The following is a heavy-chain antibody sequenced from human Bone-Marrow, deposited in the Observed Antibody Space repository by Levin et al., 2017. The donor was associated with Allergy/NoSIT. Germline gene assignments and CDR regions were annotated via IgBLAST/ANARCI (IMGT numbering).Heavy chain of an antibody. CDR1: GLSFSNYD. CDR2: ISGGSSRI. Sequence: LSLTCAASGLSFSNYDMNWVRQAPGKGLEWVSSISGGSSRIYYADSVKGRFTISRDNAKNSLYLHMNSLSVEDTAVYYCASWAMLYYYGSDVDYFYYGMDVWGQGTTVTVSS. J-gene: IGHJ6*02. V-gene: IGHV3-21*06. CDR3: ASWAMLYYYGSDVDYFYYGMDV. D-gene: IGHD3-10*01.